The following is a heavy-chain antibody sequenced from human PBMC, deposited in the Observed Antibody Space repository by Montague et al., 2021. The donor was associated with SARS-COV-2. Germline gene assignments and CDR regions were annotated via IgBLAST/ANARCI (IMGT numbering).Heavy chain of an antibody. Sequence: SLRLSCAASGFTFSYYAMSWVRQAPGKGLEWVSPISGSGGTTYYADSVKGRFTISRDNSKNTLYLRMNSLRAEDTAVYYCAKAHYYDSGGYYFWGQGTLVTVSS. V-gene: IGHV3-23*01. D-gene: IGHD3-22*01. CDR3: AKAHYYDSGGYYF. J-gene: IGHJ4*02. CDR2: ISGSGGTT. CDR1: GFTFSYYA.